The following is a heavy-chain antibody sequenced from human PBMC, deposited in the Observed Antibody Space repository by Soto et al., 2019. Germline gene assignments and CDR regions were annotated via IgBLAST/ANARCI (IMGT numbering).Heavy chain of an antibody. Sequence: QVQLVQSGAELKKPGASVKVSCKASGYNFSNYDMNWVRQATAQGPEWIGWVNPNNGDTGYAQEFQGRVTLTTDISTTTAYMELTSLRSEDTAIYYCAKVSRKGSAVDFDYWGQGTLITVSS. J-gene: IGHJ4*02. D-gene: IGHD2-15*01. CDR1: GYNFSNYD. CDR3: AKVSRKGSAVDFDY. CDR2: VNPNNGDT. V-gene: IGHV1-8*01.